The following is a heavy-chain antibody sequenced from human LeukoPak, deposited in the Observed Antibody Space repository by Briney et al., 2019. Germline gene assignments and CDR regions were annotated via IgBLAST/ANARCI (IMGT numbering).Heavy chain of an antibody. V-gene: IGHV3-7*01. Sequence: GGSLRLSCAASGFTFSSYWMNWARQAPGKGLEWVASINHNGNVNYYVDSVKGRFTISRDNAKNSLYLQMSNLRAEDTAVYYCVRAGAPYGMDVWGQGTTVTVSS. J-gene: IGHJ6*02. CDR3: VRAGAPYGMDV. CDR2: INHNGNVN. CDR1: GFTFSSYW. D-gene: IGHD3-10*01.